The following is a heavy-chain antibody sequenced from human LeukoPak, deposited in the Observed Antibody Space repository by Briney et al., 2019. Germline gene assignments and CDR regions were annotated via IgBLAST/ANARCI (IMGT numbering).Heavy chain of an antibody. D-gene: IGHD3-10*01. CDR1: GFTFSSYG. CDR3: ARDLWFGELNDY. Sequence: SGGSLRLSCAASGFTFSSYGMHWVRQAPGKGLEWVAVIWYDGSNKYYADSVKGRFTISRDNSKNTLYLQMNSLRAEDTAVYYCARDLWFGELNDYWGQGTLVTVSS. V-gene: IGHV3-33*01. J-gene: IGHJ4*02. CDR2: IWYDGSNK.